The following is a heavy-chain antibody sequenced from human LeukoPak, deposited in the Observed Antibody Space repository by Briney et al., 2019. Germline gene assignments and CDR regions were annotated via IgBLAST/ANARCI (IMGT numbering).Heavy chain of an antibody. V-gene: IGHV3-30*04. Sequence: GGSLRLSCAASGFTFGSYSMHWVRQAPGKGLEWVVVISYDGRNTYYAKSVKGQFTISRDDSKNTLYLQMNSLRADDTAVYYCARNSVTTGYYFDYWGQGTLVTVSS. D-gene: IGHD4-17*01. CDR2: ISYDGRNT. CDR1: GFTFGSYS. CDR3: ARNSVTTGYYFDY. J-gene: IGHJ4*02.